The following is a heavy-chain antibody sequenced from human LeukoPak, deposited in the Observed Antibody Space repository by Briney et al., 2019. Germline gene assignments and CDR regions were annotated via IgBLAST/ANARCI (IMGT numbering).Heavy chain of an antibody. J-gene: IGHJ4*02. CDR2: TYYRSKWYN. V-gene: IGHV6-1*01. CDR1: GDSVSSNSAA. CDR3: ARWLPLYDSSGYYLDY. Sequence: SQTLSLTCAISGDSVSSNSAAWNWIRQSPSRGLEWLGRTYYRSKWYNDYAVSVKSRITINPDTSKNQFSLQLNSVTPDDTAVYYCARWLPLYDSSGYYLDYWGQGTLVTVSS. D-gene: IGHD3-22*01.